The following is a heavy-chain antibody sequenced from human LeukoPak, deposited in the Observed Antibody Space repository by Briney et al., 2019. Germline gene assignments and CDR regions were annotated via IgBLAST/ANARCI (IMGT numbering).Heavy chain of an antibody. D-gene: IGHD3-10*01. CDR3: ARVPSMVRGVVNYGMDV. CDR2: INPNSGDT. CDR1: GYSFTGYF. Sequence: ASVKVSCKTSGYSFTGYFMHWVRQAPGQGLEWMGWINPNSGDTKYAQKFQGRVTMTRDTSINTAYMELRRLTSDDTAVYYCARVPSMVRGVVNYGMDVWGQGTTVTVSS. J-gene: IGHJ6*02. V-gene: IGHV1-2*02.